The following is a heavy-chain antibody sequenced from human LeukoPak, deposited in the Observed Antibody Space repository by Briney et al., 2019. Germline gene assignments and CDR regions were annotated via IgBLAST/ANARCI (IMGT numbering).Heavy chain of an antibody. D-gene: IGHD5-18*01. J-gene: IGHJ4*02. Sequence: GGSLRLSCEVSGFNFSTYTMNWVRQSPRKGLEWVSAISGSGGSTYYADSVKGRFTISRDNSKNTLYLQMNSLRAEDTAVYYCARKIQLWSELDYWGQGTLVTVSS. CDR2: ISGSGGST. V-gene: IGHV3-23*01. CDR3: ARKIQLWSELDY. CDR1: GFNFSTYT.